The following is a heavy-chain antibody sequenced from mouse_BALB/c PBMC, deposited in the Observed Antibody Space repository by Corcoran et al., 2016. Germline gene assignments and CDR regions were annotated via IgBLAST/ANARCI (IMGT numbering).Heavy chain of an antibody. CDR2: INTYTGET. D-gene: IGHD2-14*01. CDR1: GYTFTNYG. V-gene: IGHV9-1*02. CDR3: ARGVRGLDY. Sequence: QIQLVQSGLDLKKTGETVKISCKASGYTFTNYGMNWGKQAPGKGLKWMGWINTYTGETTYDDDFKGRFDFSLETSASRAYLQINNLKNEDMATYFCARGVRGLDYWGQGTTLTVSS. J-gene: IGHJ2*01.